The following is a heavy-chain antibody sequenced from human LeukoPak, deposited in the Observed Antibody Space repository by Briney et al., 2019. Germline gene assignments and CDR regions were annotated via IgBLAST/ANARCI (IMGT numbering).Heavy chain of an antibody. D-gene: IGHD3-22*01. CDR2: IYYSGSS. Sequence: KPSETLSLTCTVSGRSISSSSYYWAWIRQPPGKGLEWMGCIYYSGSSYYNPSLKSRVTISVDTSKNQFSLKLGSVTAGDPAVCYCARHENYYCSRGYVDLRYVEYWGQGTLVTVSS. CDR3: ARHENYYCSRGYVDLRYVEY. J-gene: IGHJ4*02. CDR1: GRSISSSSYY. V-gene: IGHV4-39*01.